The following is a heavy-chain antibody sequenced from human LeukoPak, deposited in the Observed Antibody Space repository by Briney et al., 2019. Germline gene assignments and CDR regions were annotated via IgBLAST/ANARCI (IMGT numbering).Heavy chain of an antibody. D-gene: IGHD5-12*01. CDR1: GGSISSYY. Sequence: NASETLSLTCTVSGGSISSYYWSWIRQPPGKGLEWIGYIYYGGSTNYNPSLKSRVTISVDTSKNQFSLKLSSVTAADTAVYYCAREVATVSRHYYGMDVWGQGTTVTVSS. CDR3: AREVATVSRHYYGMDV. CDR2: IYYGGST. V-gene: IGHV4-59*01. J-gene: IGHJ6*02.